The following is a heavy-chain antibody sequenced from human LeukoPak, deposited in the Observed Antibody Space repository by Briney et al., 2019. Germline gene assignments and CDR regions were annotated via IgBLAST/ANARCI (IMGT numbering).Heavy chain of an antibody. Sequence: GGSVRPSQAASGSTFSNAWMSWVSQAPGNGREWVGRIKSKTDGGTTDYAAPVKGRFTISRDDSKNTLYLQMNSLKTEDTAVYYCTNVVPAARNFDYWGQGTLVTVSS. CDR2: IKSKTDGGTT. CDR1: GSTFSNAW. CDR3: TNVVPAARNFDY. D-gene: IGHD2-2*01. J-gene: IGHJ4*02. V-gene: IGHV3-15*01.